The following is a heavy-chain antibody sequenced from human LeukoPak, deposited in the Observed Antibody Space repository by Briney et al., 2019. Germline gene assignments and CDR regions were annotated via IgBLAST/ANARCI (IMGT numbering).Heavy chain of an antibody. CDR3: ARILNSSPGGWYFDL. Sequence: ASVKVSCKASGYTFTGYYMHWVRQAPGQGLEWMGWINPNCGGTNYAQKFQGRVTMTRDTSISTAYMELSRLRSDDTAVYYCARILNSSPGGWYFDLWGRGTLVTVSS. CDR2: INPNCGGT. CDR1: GYTFTGYY. D-gene: IGHD6-13*01. V-gene: IGHV1-2*02. J-gene: IGHJ2*01.